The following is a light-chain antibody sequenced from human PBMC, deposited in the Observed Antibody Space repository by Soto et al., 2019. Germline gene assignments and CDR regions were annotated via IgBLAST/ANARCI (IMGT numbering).Light chain of an antibody. CDR1: QFVSSN. J-gene: IGKJ5*01. CDR2: DTS. V-gene: IGKV3-11*01. CDR3: QQRSNWPIT. Sequence: EIVMTQSPVTLSVSPGERATLSCRASQFVSSNLAWYQQKPGQAPRLLIYDTSNRATGIPARFSGSGSGTDFTLTINNLDPEDFAVYYCQQRSNWPITFGQGTRLRL.